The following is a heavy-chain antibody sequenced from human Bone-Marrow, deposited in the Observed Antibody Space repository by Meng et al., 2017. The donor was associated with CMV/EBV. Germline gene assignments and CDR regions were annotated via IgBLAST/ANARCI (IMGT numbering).Heavy chain of an antibody. CDR1: GFTFSDYY. V-gene: IGHV3-11*04. D-gene: IGHD6-19*01. J-gene: IGHJ4*02. CDR3: ARVAYSGGWYVNY. CDR2: ITSSGSTM. Sequence: GESLKISCAASGFTFSDYYMSWIRQAPGEGLEWISYITSSGSTMYYAGSVKGRFTTSRDNAKNSLSLQMNSLRAEDTAVYFCARVAYSGGWYVNYWGQGTLVTVSS.